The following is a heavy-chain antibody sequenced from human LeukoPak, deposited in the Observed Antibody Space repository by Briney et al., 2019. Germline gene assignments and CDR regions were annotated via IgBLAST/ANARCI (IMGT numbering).Heavy chain of an antibody. V-gene: IGHV4-59*07. CDR3: AKDKTYVDF. Sequence: PSDTLALTCNVSGGSISSYYSSCIRQSPGKGMEWIGYIYSSGTNNYNPSLKSRVPISVYTSKNQFSVKHSSVTAVDTAVYCCAKDKTYVDFWGQGTLVTVSS. J-gene: IGHJ4*02. CDR2: IYSSGTN. CDR1: GGSISSYY. D-gene: IGHD3-16*01.